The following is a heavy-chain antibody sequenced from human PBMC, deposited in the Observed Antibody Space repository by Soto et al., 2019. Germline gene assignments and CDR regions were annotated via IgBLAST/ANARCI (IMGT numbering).Heavy chain of an antibody. CDR3: ARGPRVQLWFSWFDP. J-gene: IGHJ5*02. V-gene: IGHV4-34*01. D-gene: IGHD5-18*01. CDR2: INHSGST. CDR1: GGSFSGYY. Sequence: PSETLSLTCAVYGGSFSGYYWSWIRQPPGKGLEWIGEINHSGSTNYNPSLKSRVTISVDTSKNQFSLKLSSVTAADTAVYYCARGPRVQLWFSWFDPWGQGTLVTVS.